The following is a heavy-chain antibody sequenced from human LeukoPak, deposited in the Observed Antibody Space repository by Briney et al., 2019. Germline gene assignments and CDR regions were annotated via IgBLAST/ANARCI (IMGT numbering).Heavy chain of an antibody. CDR2: ISGSGGDI. J-gene: IGHJ5*02. CDR1: GFTFSGYE. D-gene: IGHD6-19*01. V-gene: IGHV3-23*01. CDR3: AKLPSTGWYAGGNWFDP. Sequence: HPGGSLRLSCAASGFTFSGYEMNWVRQAPGKGLEWVSLISGSGGDIRYADSVRGRFSISRDNSKNTLYLQMNSLRAEDTAVFYCAKLPSTGWYAGGNWFDPWGQGTLVTVSS.